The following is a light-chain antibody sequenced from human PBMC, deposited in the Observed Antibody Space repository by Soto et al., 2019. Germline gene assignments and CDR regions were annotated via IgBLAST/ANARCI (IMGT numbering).Light chain of an antibody. J-gene: IGKJ2*01. CDR1: QSVSAY. CDR3: QQRSNWPPNT. Sequence: EIVLIQSPATLSLSPGERATLSCRASQSVSAYLAWYQQKPGQAPRLLIYGASHRATGIPARFSGSGSGTEFTLTISSLEPEDFAVYYCQQRSNWPPNTFGQGTRLEIK. CDR2: GAS. V-gene: IGKV3-11*01.